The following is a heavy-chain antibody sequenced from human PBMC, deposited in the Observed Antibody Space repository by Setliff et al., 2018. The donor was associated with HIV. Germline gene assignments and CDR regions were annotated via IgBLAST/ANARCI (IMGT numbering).Heavy chain of an antibody. V-gene: IGHV3-23*01. J-gene: IGHJ4*02. CDR2: ISGSGGST. Sequence: HPGGSLRLSCAASGFTFSSYAMSWVRQAPGKGLEWVSAISGSGGSTYYADSVRGRFTISRDNGKNSLFLQMNSLRAEDTAVYYCVRGTLDFWGQGNLVTVSS. CDR3: VRGTLDF. CDR1: GFTFSSYA.